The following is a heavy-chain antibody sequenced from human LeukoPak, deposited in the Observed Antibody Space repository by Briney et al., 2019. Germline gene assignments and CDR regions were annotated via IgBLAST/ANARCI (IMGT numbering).Heavy chain of an antibody. J-gene: IGHJ4*02. CDR3: AKPRYCMSTSCPDPQFEH. CDR1: GYSLSVYY. D-gene: IGHD2-2*01. V-gene: IGHV4-34*01. CDR2: IHQSGST. Sequence: SETLSLTCAVYGYSLSVYYWNWIRQAPGKGLEWVGVIHQSGSTNYNPSPMSRIVMSVDTSKNQSALKMRSVTAADTAVYYCAKPRYCMSTSCPDPQFEHWGQGTLVTVSS.